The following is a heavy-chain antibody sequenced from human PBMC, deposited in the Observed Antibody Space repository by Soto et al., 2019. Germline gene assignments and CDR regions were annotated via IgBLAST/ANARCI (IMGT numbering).Heavy chain of an antibody. V-gene: IGHV4-31*03. J-gene: IGHJ4*02. CDR1: GGSISSGGYY. Sequence: QVQLQESGPGLVKPSQTLSLTCTVSGGSISSGGYYWSWIRQHPGKGLEWIGYIYYSGSTYYNPSLKSRVTIAVDTSKNQFSLKLSSVTAADTAVYYCAREGVVVPAAIDYWGQGTLVTVSS. CDR3: AREGVVVPAAIDY. D-gene: IGHD2-2*02. CDR2: IYYSGST.